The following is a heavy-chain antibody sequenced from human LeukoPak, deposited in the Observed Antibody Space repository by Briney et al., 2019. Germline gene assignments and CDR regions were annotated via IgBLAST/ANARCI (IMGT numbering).Heavy chain of an antibody. V-gene: IGHV4-59*01. CDR1: GGSISSYY. D-gene: IGHD4-17*01. CDR2: IYYSGST. J-gene: IGHJ4*02. CDR3: ARGASVTPLLY. Sequence: SETLSLTCTVSGGSISSYYWSWIRQPPGKGLEWIGYIYYSGSTNYNPSLKSRVTISVDTSKNQFPLKLSSVTAADTAVYYCARGASVTPLLYWGQGTLVTVSS.